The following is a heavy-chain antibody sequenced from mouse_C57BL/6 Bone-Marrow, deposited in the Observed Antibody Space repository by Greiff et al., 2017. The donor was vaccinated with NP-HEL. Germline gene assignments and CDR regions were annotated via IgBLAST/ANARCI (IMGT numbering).Heavy chain of an antibody. Sequence: QVTLKVCGPGILQSSQTLSLTCSFSGFSLSTSGMGVSWIRQPSGKGLEWLAHIYWDDDKRYNPSLKSRPTISKDTSRNHVFLKITSVYPEYTAPDYCARRRWEYGDYYAMDYWGQGTSVTVSS. CDR1: GFSLSTSGMG. CDR2: IYWDDDK. D-gene: IGHD5-2*01. V-gene: IGHV8-12*01. CDR3: ARRRWEYGDYYAMDY. J-gene: IGHJ4*01.